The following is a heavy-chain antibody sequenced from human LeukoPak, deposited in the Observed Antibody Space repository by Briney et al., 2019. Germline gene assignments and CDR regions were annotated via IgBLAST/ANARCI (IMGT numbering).Heavy chain of an antibody. CDR2: ISGGGVST. D-gene: IGHD6-13*01. J-gene: IGHJ5*01. CDR3: AKGPREAAISNWFDS. V-gene: IGHV3-23*01. Sequence: PGGSLRLSCAASGFSFVSYAMNWVRQAPGKGLEWVSSISGGGVSTYYADSVKGRFTISRDYPKNTLFLQMNSLQVADSAIYYCAKGPREAAISNWFDSWGQGTLVTVSS. CDR1: GFSFVSYA.